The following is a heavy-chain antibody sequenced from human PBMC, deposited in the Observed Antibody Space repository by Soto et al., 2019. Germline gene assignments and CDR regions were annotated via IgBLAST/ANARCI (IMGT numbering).Heavy chain of an antibody. V-gene: IGHV3-30*18. J-gene: IGHJ4*02. CDR2: VSSDGSRR. CDR1: GFTFSGHA. CDR3: AQDGGVGATLGLPIGHRY. D-gene: IGHD1-26*01. Sequence: QVYVVESGGGVVQPGRSLTLSCVVSGFTFSGHAMHWVRQAPGKGLEWVAIVSSDGSRRFYGESVEGRFSISRNNSRNTLYLKMKILRPEDTAIYYCAQDGGVGATLGLPIGHRYWGQGTLGTVSS.